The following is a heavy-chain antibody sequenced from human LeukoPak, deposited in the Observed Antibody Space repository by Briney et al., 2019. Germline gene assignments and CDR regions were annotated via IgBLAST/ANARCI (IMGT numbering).Heavy chain of an antibody. CDR3: ARDLSDSSGYYYADY. J-gene: IGHJ4*02. Sequence: PGGSLRLSCAASGFTFSSYGMHWVRQAPGKGLEWVAVIWYDGSNKYYADSVKGRFTISRDNSKNTLYLQMNSLRAEDTAVYYCARDLSDSSGYYYADYWGQGTLSPSPQ. D-gene: IGHD3-22*01. CDR2: IWYDGSNK. CDR1: GFTFSSYG. V-gene: IGHV3-33*01.